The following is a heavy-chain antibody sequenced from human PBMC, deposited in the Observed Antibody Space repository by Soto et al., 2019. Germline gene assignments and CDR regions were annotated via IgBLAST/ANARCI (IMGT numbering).Heavy chain of an antibody. D-gene: IGHD3-3*02. Sequence: EVQLLESGEGLLKPGGSLKPPGAASGFTFGSYPMGWARKLPGKGLEWVSAISGSGGSTYYADSVKGRFTISRDNSKNTLYLQMNSLRAEDTAVYYCAKSPISDYWGQGTLVTVSS. J-gene: IGHJ4*02. CDR1: GFTFGSYP. V-gene: IGHV3-23*01. CDR3: AKSPISDY. CDR2: ISGSGGST.